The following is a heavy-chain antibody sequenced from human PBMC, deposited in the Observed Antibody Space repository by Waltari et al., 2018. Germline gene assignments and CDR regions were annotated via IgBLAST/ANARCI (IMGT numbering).Heavy chain of an antibody. J-gene: IGHJ6*03. Sequence: QVQLQESGPGLVTPSETLSLTCAVSGYSFSSGYYWGWIRQPPGKGLEWIGSIYHSGSTYYNPSLKSRVTISVDTSKNQFSLKLSSVTAADTAVYYCARDRLGYYYYMDVWGKGTTVTVSS. CDR1: GYSFSSGYY. CDR3: ARDRLGYYYYMDV. V-gene: IGHV4-38-2*02. D-gene: IGHD6-19*01. CDR2: IYHSGST.